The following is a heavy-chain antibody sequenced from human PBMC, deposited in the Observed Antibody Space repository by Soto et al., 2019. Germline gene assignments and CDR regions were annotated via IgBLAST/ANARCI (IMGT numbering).Heavy chain of an antibody. CDR3: VKNGWYSADV. J-gene: IGHJ3*01. CDR1: VVSVTSDNW. Sequence: QMQLQESGPGLVKPSETLSLACTVSVVSVTSDNWWSWVRQPPGKGLEWIGEIFHSVKTNYNPSLKSRATISADKSKSQFSLTLTSVTAADTAVYYCVKNGWYSADVWGQGTMVTVSS. V-gene: IGHV4-4*02. D-gene: IGHD6-19*01. CDR2: IFHSVKT.